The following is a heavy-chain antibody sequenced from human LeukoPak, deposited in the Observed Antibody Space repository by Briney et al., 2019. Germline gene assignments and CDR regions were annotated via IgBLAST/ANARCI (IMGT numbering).Heavy chain of an antibody. J-gene: IGHJ1*01. CDR1: GGSISSYY. CDR3: ARALSGTYGLFQH. CDR2: IYYSGST. V-gene: IGHV4-59*01. Sequence: SETLSLTCTVSGGSISSYYWSWIRQTPGKGLEWIGDIYYSGSTNYNPSLKSRVTISVDTSKNQFSLKLSSVTAADTAVYYCARALSGTYGLFQHWGQGTLVTVSS. D-gene: IGHD1-26*01.